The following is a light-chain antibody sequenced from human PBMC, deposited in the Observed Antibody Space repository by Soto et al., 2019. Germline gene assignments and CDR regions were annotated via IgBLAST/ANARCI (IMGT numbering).Light chain of an antibody. V-gene: IGLV2-14*01. CDR2: EVS. CDR1: SSDVGGYNY. Sequence: QSVLAEPASVSWSPGQSITISCTGTSSDVGGYNYVSWYQQHPGKAPKLLIYEVSNRPSGVSNRFSGSKSANTASLTISGLQAEDEADYYCSSYASSSTLEVFGTGTKVTVL. CDR3: SSYASSSTLEV. J-gene: IGLJ1*01.